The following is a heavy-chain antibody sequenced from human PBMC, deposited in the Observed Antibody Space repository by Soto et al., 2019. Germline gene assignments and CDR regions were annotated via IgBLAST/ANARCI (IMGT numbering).Heavy chain of an antibody. V-gene: IGHV3-9*01. D-gene: IGHD2-15*01. CDR3: AKDPRHNVVVVAATVDPWFDP. J-gene: IGHJ5*02. Sequence: PGGSLRLSCAASGFTFDDYAMHWVRQAPGKGLEWVSGISWNSGSIGYADSVKGRFTISRDNAKNSLYLQMNSLRAEDTALYYCAKDPRHNVVVVAATVDPWFDPWGRGTLVTSPQ. CDR2: ISWNSGSI. CDR1: GFTFDDYA.